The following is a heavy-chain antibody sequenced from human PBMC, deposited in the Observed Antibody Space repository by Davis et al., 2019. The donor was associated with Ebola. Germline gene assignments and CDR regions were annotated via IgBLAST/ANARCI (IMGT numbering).Heavy chain of an antibody. Sequence: PGGSLRLSCAASGFTFSSYGMHWVRQAPGKGLEWVAVISYDGSNTYYADSVKGRFTISRDNSKNTLYLQMNSLRAVDTAVYYCAKDYYGSGSYYNPIQLYYYYYGMDVWGQGTTVTVSS. CDR1: GFTFSSYG. CDR2: ISYDGSNT. J-gene: IGHJ6*02. D-gene: IGHD3-10*01. CDR3: AKDYYGSGSYYNPIQLYYYYYGMDV. V-gene: IGHV3-30*18.